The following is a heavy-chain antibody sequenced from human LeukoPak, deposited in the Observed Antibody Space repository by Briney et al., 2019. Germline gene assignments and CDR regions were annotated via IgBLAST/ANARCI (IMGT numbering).Heavy chain of an antibody. CDR3: ARVPDYGDYVGSSDY. V-gene: IGHV4-31*03. J-gene: IGHJ4*02. D-gene: IGHD4-17*01. CDR2: IYYSGST. Sequence: SETLSLTCTVSGGSISSGGYYWSWIRQRPGKGLEWIGYIYYSGSTYYNPSLKSRVTISVDTSKNQFSLKLSSVTAADTAVCYCARVPDYGDYVGSSDYWGQGTLVTVSS. CDR1: GGSISSGGYY.